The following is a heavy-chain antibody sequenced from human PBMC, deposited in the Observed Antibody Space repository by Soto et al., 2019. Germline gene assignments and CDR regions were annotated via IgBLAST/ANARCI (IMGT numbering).Heavy chain of an antibody. J-gene: IGHJ5*02. Sequence: PSETLSLTCAVSGGSISSSNWWSWVRQPPGKGLEWIGEIYHIGSTNYNPSLKSRVTISVDKSKNQFSLKLSSVTAADTAVYYCAREPVLMVYARLNWFDPWGQGTPVTVSS. CDR1: GGSISSSNW. CDR3: AREPVLMVYARLNWFDP. V-gene: IGHV4-4*02. D-gene: IGHD2-8*01. CDR2: IYHIGST.